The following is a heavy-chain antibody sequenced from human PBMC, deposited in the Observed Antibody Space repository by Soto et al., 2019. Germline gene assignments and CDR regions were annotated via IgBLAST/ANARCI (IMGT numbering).Heavy chain of an antibody. CDR3: ARRGGATIMDY. V-gene: IGHV4-30-2*03. CDR1: GGSISSGGYS. J-gene: IGHJ4*02. Sequence: SETLSLTCAVSGGSISSGGYSWSWIRQPPGKGMEWIGFISYSGSTYYNKSLKNRVTISVDTSKKQFSLKLSSLTAADTAVYYCARRGGATIMDYWGQGTLVTVSS. D-gene: IGHD5-12*01. CDR2: ISYSGST.